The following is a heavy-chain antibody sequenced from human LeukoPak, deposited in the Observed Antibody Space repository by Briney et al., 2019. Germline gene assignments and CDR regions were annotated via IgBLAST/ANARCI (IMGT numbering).Heavy chain of an antibody. CDR1: GGSFSGYF. V-gene: IGHV4-4*07. Sequence: PSETLSLTCAVYGGSFSGYFWSWIRQPAGKGLEWIGRIYTSGSTNYNPSLKSRVTISVDTSKNQFSLKLSSVTAADTAVYYCARDSVRGVINYWGQGTLVTVSS. D-gene: IGHD3-10*01. J-gene: IGHJ4*02. CDR2: IYTSGST. CDR3: ARDSVRGVINY.